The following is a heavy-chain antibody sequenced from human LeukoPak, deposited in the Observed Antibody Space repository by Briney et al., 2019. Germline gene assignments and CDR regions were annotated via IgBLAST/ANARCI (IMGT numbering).Heavy chain of an antibody. CDR3: AREGPGYSSGWYLGYYYYMDV. V-gene: IGHV3-20*01. J-gene: IGHJ6*03. CDR2: INWNGGST. Sequence: QSGGSLRLSCAASGFTFDDYGMSWVRQAPGKGLEWVSGINWNGGSTGYAGSVKGRFTISRDNAKNSLYLQMNNLRAEDTALYHCAREGPGYSSGWYLGYYYYMDVWGKGTTVTISS. D-gene: IGHD6-19*01. CDR1: GFTFDDYG.